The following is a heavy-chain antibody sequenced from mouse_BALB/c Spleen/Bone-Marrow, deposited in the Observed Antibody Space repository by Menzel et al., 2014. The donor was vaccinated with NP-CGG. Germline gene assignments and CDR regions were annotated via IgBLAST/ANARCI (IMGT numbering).Heavy chain of an antibody. Sequence: EVKLMESGPGLVKPSQTVSLTCSVTGISITTGNYRWSWIRQFPGNKLEWIGYIYYSGTITYNPSLTSRTTITRDTSKNQFFLEMNSLTVEDTATYYCARDGGLRGYAMDYWGQGTSVTVSS. J-gene: IGHJ4*01. CDR2: IYYSGTI. D-gene: IGHD2-4*01. CDR1: GISITTGNYR. V-gene: IGHV3-5*02. CDR3: ARDGGLRGYAMDY.